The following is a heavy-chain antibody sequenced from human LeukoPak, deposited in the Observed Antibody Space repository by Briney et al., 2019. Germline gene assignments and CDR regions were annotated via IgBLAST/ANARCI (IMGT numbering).Heavy chain of an antibody. CDR3: ARDSTVTSWFDP. V-gene: IGHV1-2*02. J-gene: IGHJ5*02. CDR2: INPNSGGT. Sequence: ASVKVSCKASGYTFTGYYMHWVRQAPGQGLEWMGWINPNSGGTNYAQKFQGRVTMTRDTSISTAYMELSRLRSDDTAVYYCARDSTVTSWFDPTGEGTLVTVSS. D-gene: IGHD4-17*01. CDR1: GYTFTGYY.